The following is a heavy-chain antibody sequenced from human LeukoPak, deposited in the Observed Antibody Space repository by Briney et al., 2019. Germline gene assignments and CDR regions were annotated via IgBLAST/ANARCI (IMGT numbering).Heavy chain of an antibody. D-gene: IGHD2-2*01. V-gene: IGHV3-7*02. CDR3: AGGSDEVVSCEYYYYMDV. CDR1: GYATHYL. Sequence: GGTLRLFCTASGYATHYLLKWVRPSPGTGVEVVANIDRDGGVQQYVGIVEGRFTIYRDSDKNSLAMQMHSLRAKDTDVYYCAGGSDEVVSCEYYYYMDVWGTGTTVTVSS. J-gene: IGHJ6*03. CDR2: IDRDGGVQ.